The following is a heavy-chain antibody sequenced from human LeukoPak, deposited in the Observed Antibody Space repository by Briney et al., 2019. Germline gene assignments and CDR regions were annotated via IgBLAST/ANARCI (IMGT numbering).Heavy chain of an antibody. V-gene: IGHV3-7*02. CDR3: ASGYGMDV. J-gene: IGHJ6*02. Sequence: GGSLRLSCAASRFTFSTYWMSWVRQAPGKGPEWVANIKQDGSEKDYVDSVKGRFTISRDNAKTSLYLQMNSLRVEDTAVYYCASGYGMDVWGQGTTVTVSS. CDR1: RFTFSTYW. CDR2: IKQDGSEK.